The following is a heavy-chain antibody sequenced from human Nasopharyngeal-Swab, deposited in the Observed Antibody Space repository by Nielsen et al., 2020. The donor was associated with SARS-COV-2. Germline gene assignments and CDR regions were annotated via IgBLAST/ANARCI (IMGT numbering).Heavy chain of an antibody. V-gene: IGHV3-33*01. Sequence: GESLKISCAASGFSFSTYGMHWVRQSPVKGLEWLTNIWYDGSNKYYADSVKGRFTVSRDNSKNTLFLEMDSLRAEDTAVYYCVRGSSVHAFDVWGQGTEVTVSS. CDR1: GFSFSTYG. CDR2: IWYDGSNK. CDR3: VRGSSVHAFDV. D-gene: IGHD3-10*01. J-gene: IGHJ3*01.